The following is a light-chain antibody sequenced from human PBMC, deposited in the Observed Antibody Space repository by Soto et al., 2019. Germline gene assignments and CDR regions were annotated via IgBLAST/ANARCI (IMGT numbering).Light chain of an antibody. CDR2: AAS. CDR1: QSISGN. CDR3: QQSYSTPYT. V-gene: IGKV1-39*01. J-gene: IGKJ2*01. Sequence: DIEMTQSPSSLSASVGDTVTITCRASQSISGNLDWYQQKGGKVPKLLIYAASNLYSGVPSRFSGSGSETDFAPTISSLQPEDFATYYCQQSYSTPYTFGQGTKLEIK.